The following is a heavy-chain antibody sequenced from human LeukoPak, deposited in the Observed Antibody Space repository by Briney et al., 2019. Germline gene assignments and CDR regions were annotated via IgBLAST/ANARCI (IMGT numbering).Heavy chain of an antibody. V-gene: IGHV3-7*01. CDR1: GFSFSSYW. CDR3: ARVLTYYYDSSGYYGPFDY. D-gene: IGHD3-22*01. CDR2: INRDGSVK. Sequence: GGSLRLSCAASGFSFSSYWMTWVRQGTGKGLEWVSNINRDGSVKNYMDSVKGRFTISRDNAKNSLYLQMNSLRAEDTAVYYCARVLTYYYDSSGYYGPFDYWGQGTLVTVSS. J-gene: IGHJ4*02.